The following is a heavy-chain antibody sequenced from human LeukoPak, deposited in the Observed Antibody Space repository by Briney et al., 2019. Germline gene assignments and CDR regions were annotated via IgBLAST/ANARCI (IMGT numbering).Heavy chain of an antibody. Sequence: ASVKVSCKASGYTFTVYYMHWVRQAPGQGLEWMGGINPNSGGTNHAQKFQGRVTMTRDTSISTAYMELSRLRSDDTAVYYCARDRPLDADDYYGFYYFDYWGQGTLVTVSS. V-gene: IGHV1-2*02. CDR2: INPNSGGT. J-gene: IGHJ4*02. CDR1: GYTFTVYY. CDR3: ARDRPLDADDYYGFYYFDY. D-gene: IGHD3-10*01.